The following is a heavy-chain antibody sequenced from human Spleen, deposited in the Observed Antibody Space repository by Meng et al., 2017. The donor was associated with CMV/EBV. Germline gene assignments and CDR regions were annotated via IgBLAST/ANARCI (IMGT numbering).Heavy chain of an antibody. CDR1: GYTFTSYG. J-gene: IGHJ4*02. V-gene: IGHV1-18*01. Sequence: ASVKVSCKASGYTFTSYGISWVRQAPGQGLEWMGWISAYNGKTNYAEKVQGRITMTTDPSTSTAYMELRSLRFDDTAVYYCAKDRLGLGDSPHYWGQGTLVTVSS. CDR2: ISAYNGKT. D-gene: IGHD4-17*01. CDR3: AKDRLGLGDSPHY.